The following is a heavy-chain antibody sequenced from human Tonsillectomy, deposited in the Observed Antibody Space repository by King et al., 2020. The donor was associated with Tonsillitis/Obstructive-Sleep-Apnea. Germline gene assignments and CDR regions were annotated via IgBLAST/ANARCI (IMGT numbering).Heavy chain of an antibody. CDR2: IYYSGGT. D-gene: IGHD2-8*01. CDR1: GGSISSYY. V-gene: IGHV4-59*01. Sequence: HGQLQESGPGLVKPSETLSLTCTVSGGSISSYYWSWIRQPPGKGLECIGYIYYSGGTNYNPSLKSRVTISVDTSKNQFSLKLSSVTAADTAIYYCAREGAVMNAFDIWGQGTIVTVSS. CDR3: AREGAVMNAFDI. J-gene: IGHJ3*02.